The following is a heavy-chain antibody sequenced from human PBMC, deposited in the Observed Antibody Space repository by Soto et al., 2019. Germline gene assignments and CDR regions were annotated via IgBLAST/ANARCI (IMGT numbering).Heavy chain of an antibody. CDR2: IYYSGST. J-gene: IGHJ4*02. Sequence: PSETLSLTCTVSGGSISSYYWSWIRQPPGKGLEWIGYIYYSGSTNYNPSLKSRVTISVDTSKNQFSLKLSSVTAADTAVYYCARTKYPLEVYFDYWGQGTLVTVSS. V-gene: IGHV4-59*01. CDR1: GGSISSYY. CDR3: ARTKYPLEVYFDY.